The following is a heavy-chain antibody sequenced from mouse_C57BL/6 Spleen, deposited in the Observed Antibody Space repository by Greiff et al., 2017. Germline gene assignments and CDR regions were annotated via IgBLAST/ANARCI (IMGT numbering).Heavy chain of an antibody. V-gene: IGHV1-53*01. CDR2: IHPSNGGT. CDR3: ARREPDGNFDY. Sequence: VQLQQPGTELVKPGASVKLSCKASGYTFTSYWMHWVKQRPGQGLEWIGNIHPSNGGTNYNEKFKSKATLSVDKSSSTAYMQLSSLTSEDSAVYSYARREPDGNFDYWGQGTTLTVSS. J-gene: IGHJ2*01. CDR1: GYTFTSYW. D-gene: IGHD2-1*01.